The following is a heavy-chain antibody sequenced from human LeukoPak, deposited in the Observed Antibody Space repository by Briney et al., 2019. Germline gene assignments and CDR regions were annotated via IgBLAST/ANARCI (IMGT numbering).Heavy chain of an antibody. CDR3: AREVGATNAVDY. D-gene: IGHD1-26*01. CDR2: IYHSGNT. V-gene: IGHV4-38-2*02. J-gene: IGHJ4*02. Sequence: SETLSLTCTVSGYSISTSYYWGWIRQPPGKGLEWIGSIYHSGNTYYNPSFKSRVTISVDTSKNQFSLKLNSVTAADTAVYYCAREVGATNAVDYWGQGTLVTVSS. CDR1: GYSISTSYY.